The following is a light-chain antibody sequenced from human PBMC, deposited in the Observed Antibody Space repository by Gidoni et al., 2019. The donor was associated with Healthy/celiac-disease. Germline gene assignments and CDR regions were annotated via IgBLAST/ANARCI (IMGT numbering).Light chain of an antibody. V-gene: IGLV2-14*01. CDR2: EVS. Sequence: QSALTQPASVSGSPGQSITISCTGTSSDVGGYNYVSWYQQHPGNAPKLMIYEVSNRPSGVPDRFSGSKSGNTASLTISGLQAEDEADYYCSSYTSSSPVVFGGGTKLTVL. CDR1: SSDVGGYNY. CDR3: SSYTSSSPVV. J-gene: IGLJ2*01.